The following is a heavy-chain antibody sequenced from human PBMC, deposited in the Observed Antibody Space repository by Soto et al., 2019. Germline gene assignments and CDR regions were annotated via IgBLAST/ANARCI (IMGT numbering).Heavy chain of an antibody. CDR3: ARTANYYDSPTMDY. Sequence: SETLSLTCTVSGGSISSYYWSWIRQPPGKGLEWIGYIYYSGSTNYNPSLKSRVTISVDTSKNQFSLKLSSVTTADTAVYYCARTANYYDSPTMDYWGQGTLVTVSS. J-gene: IGHJ4*02. CDR1: GGSISSYY. CDR2: IYYSGST. V-gene: IGHV4-59*01. D-gene: IGHD3-22*01.